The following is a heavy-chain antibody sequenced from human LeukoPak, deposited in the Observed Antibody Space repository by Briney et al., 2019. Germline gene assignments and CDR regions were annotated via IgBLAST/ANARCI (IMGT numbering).Heavy chain of an antibody. CDR2: IYYSGST. D-gene: IGHD3-9*01. CDR3: ARHGYYDILTGYYIGDAFDI. Sequence: KSSETLSLTCTVSGGSISSSSYYWGWIRQPPGKGLEWIGSIYYSGSTYYNPSLKSRVTISADTSKNQFSLKLSSVTAADTAVYYCARHGYYDILTGYYIGDAFDIWGQGTMVTVSS. CDR1: GGSISSSSYY. V-gene: IGHV4-39*01. J-gene: IGHJ3*02.